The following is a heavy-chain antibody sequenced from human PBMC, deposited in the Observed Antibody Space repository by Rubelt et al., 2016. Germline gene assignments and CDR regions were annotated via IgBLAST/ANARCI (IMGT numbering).Heavy chain of an antibody. D-gene: IGHD6-13*01. CDR3: AKDTLRIAAAGDQKKCPAVVDY. Sequence: EVQLLESGGGLVQPGGSLRLSCAASGFTFSSYAMSWVRQAPGKGLEWVSAISGSGGSTYYADSVKGRFTISRDNAKNTLYLEMKSLRAEDTAVYYCAKDTLRIAAAGDQKKCPAVVDYWGQGTLVTVSS. CDR1: GFTFSSYA. CDR2: ISGSGGST. J-gene: IGHJ4*02. V-gene: IGHV3-23*01.